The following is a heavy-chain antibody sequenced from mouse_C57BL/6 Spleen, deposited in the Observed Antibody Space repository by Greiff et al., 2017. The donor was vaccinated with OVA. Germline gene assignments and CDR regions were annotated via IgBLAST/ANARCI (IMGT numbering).Heavy chain of an antibody. D-gene: IGHD2-4*01. CDR1: GFTFSSYG. CDR2: ISSGGSYT. Sequence: EVQLVESGGDLVKPGGSLKLSCAASGFTFSSYGMSWVRQTPDKRLEWVATISSGGSYTYYPDSVKGRFTISRDNAKNTLYLQMSSLKSEDTAMYYCARGGYDYDFDYWGQGTTLTVSS. J-gene: IGHJ2*01. V-gene: IGHV5-6*01. CDR3: ARGGYDYDFDY.